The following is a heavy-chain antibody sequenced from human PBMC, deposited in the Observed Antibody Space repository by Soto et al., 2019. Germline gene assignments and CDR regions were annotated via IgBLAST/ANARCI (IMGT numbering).Heavy chain of an antibody. V-gene: IGHV1-58*02. J-gene: IGHJ6*02. CDR3: AAEGGIAVAEPKDHYYYYGMDV. CDR1: GFTFTSSA. D-gene: IGHD6-19*01. CDR2: IVVGSGNT. Sequence: GASVKVSCKASGFTFTSSAMQWVRQARGQRLEWIGWIVVGSGNTNYAQKFQERVTITRDMSTSTAYMELSSLRSEDTAVYYCAAEGGIAVAEPKDHYYYYGMDVWGQGTTVTVSS.